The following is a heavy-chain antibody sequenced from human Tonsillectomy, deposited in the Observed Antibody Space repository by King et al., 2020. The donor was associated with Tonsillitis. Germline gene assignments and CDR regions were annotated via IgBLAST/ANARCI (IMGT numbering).Heavy chain of an antibody. D-gene: IGHD6-19*01. CDR2: IGTAGDP. CDR3: ARGGRQGAVAGPYYFDY. Sequence: QLVQSGGGLVQPGGSLRLSCAASGFTFSSYDMHWVRQATGKGLEWVSAIGTAGDPYYPGSVKGRFTISGENAKNSLYLQMNSLRAGDTAVYYCARGGRQGAVAGPYYFDYWGQGTLVTVSS. J-gene: IGHJ4*02. V-gene: IGHV3-13*05. CDR1: GFTFSSYD.